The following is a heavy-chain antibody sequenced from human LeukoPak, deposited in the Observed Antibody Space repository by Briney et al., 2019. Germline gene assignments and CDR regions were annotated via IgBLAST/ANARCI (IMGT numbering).Heavy chain of an antibody. CDR2: INPNRGGT. V-gene: IGHV1-2*02. CDR3: ARGGLLRRGGSCYSS. D-gene: IGHD2-15*01. J-gene: IGHJ5*02. Sequence: ASVKVSCKASGYTFTGYYMHWVRQAPGQGLEWMGWINPNRGGTDYAQKFQGRGTMTRDPSLSTAYMELSRLGSDDTAVYYCARGGLLRRGGSCYSSWGQGTLVTVSS. CDR1: GYTFTGYY.